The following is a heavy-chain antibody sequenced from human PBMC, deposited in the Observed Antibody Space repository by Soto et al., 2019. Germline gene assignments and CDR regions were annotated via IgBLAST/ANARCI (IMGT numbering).Heavy chain of an antibody. CDR3: VHYVSASPAGWFDP. J-gene: IGHJ5*02. CDR1: GLSLSTSGEA. Sequence: QITLKESGPTLVKPTQTLTLTCSFSGLSLSTSGEAVGWIRQPPGKALEWLALIYWDDDKLFNPTLKTMLTITKDTSKNQVVLTLTNMDPVDTAKYSCVHYVSASPAGWFDPWGQGILVTVSS. V-gene: IGHV2-5*02. CDR2: IYWDDDK. D-gene: IGHD3-10*01.